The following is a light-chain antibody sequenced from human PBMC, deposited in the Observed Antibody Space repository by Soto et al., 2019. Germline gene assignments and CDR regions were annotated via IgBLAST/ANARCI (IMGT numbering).Light chain of an antibody. CDR1: QSITNNY. CDR3: QQYNKWPLT. J-gene: IGKJ1*01. CDR2: GVS. Sequence: EIVLTQSPGTLSLSPGDRAALSFGSSQSITNNYLAWYQQKPGQAPRPLIYGVSSRATGIPDRFSGSASGTEFTLTISSLQSEDFTVYYCQQYNKWPLTFGQGTKVDIK. V-gene: IGKV3-20*01.